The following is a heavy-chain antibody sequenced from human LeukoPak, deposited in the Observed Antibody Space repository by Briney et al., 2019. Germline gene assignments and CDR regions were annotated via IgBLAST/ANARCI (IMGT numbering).Heavy chain of an antibody. D-gene: IGHD6-6*01. CDR1: GGTFSSHA. V-gene: IGHV1-69*06. Sequence: RASVKVSCKASGGTFSSHAISWVRQAPGQGLEWMGGIIPMFGTANYAQKFQGRVTITADKSTSTAYMELSSLRSEDTAVYYCARDPPGRPYSSSSYGWGQGTLVTVSS. CDR2: IIPMFGTA. J-gene: IGHJ4*02. CDR3: ARDPPGRPYSSSSYG.